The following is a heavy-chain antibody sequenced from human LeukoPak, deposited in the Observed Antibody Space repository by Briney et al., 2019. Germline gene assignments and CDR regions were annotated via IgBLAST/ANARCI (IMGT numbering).Heavy chain of an antibody. D-gene: IGHD6-13*01. CDR3: TTDPDSSSWYFDY. J-gene: IGHJ4*02. Sequence: GGSLRLSCAASGFTFSNAWMSWVRQAPGKGLEWVGRIKSKTDGGTTDYAAPVKGRFTISRDDSKNTLYLQMNSLKTEDTAVYYCTTDPDSSSWYFDYWGQGTLVTVSS. V-gene: IGHV3-15*01. CDR2: IKSKTDGGTT. CDR1: GFTFSNAW.